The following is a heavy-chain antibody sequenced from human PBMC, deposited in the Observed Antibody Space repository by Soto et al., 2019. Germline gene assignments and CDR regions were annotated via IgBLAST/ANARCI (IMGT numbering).Heavy chain of an antibody. CDR3: AKDRGSNWSPSYFGY. V-gene: IGHV3-23*01. CDR2: ISGSGGST. Sequence: EVKLLESGEGLVQPGGSLRLSGAASGITFSDYVMSWVREAPGKGPEWVSGISGSGGSTYYADSVEGRFTVSRDNAKNTVYLQMSSLRPEDTAVYYCAKDRGSNWSPSYFGYWGQGTLVAVSS. D-gene: IGHD6-13*01. CDR1: GITFSDYV. J-gene: IGHJ4*02.